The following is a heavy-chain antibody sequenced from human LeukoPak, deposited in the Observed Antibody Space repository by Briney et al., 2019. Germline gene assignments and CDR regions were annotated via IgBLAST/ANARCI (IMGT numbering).Heavy chain of an antibody. CDR3: ARATGGAAAADFDP. V-gene: IGHV4-31*03. Sequence: SQTLSLTCTVSGGSISSAGYYWSWIRQRPGKGLEWMGFIYYSGTTYYNPSLKSRVFISLNTSQNQVSLQLSSVTAADTAVYYCARATGGAAAADFDPWGQGTLVTVSS. CDR1: GGSISSAGYY. CDR2: IYYSGTT. D-gene: IGHD6-13*01. J-gene: IGHJ5*02.